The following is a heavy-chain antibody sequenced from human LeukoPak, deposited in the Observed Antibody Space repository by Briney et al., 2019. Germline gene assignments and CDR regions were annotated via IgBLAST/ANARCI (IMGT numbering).Heavy chain of an antibody. CDR3: ARSHPIKIPAAIGVLDY. CDR1: GGTFSSYA. CDR2: IIPIFGTA. Sequence: ASVKVSCKASGGTFSSYAISWVLQAPGQGLEWMGGIIPIFGTANYAQKFQGRVTITTDESTGTAYMELSSLRSEDTAVYYCARSHPIKIPAAIGVLDYWGQGTLVTVSS. J-gene: IGHJ4*02. V-gene: IGHV1-69*05. D-gene: IGHD2-2*01.